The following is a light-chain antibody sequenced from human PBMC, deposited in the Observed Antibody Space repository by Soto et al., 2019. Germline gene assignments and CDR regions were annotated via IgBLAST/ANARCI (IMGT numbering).Light chain of an antibody. Sequence: EIVLTQSPGTLTLSPGERATLSCRASQSVSSNHLAWYQQKPGQAPRLLIYGASTRASGIPDRFSGSGSGTDFTLTISRLEPEDLAVYYCQRYGSSPLTFGGGTMVDIK. CDR1: QSVSSNH. CDR3: QRYGSSPLT. V-gene: IGKV3-20*01. J-gene: IGKJ4*01. CDR2: GAS.